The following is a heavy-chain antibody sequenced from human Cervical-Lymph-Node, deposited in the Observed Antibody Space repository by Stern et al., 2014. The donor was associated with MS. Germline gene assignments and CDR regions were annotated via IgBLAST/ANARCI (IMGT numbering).Heavy chain of an antibody. CDR3: AREVGSLAMDV. D-gene: IGHD1-1*01. CDR1: GDTFTDYA. Sequence: QVQLVQSWAEVKKPGSSVKVSCKASGDTFTDYAISWVRQAPGQGPEWMGGITPIFGSADYAQKFQGRLTITADRSTSTAYMDLSSLTSEDTAVYYCAREVGSLAMDVWGQGTTVIVSS. CDR2: ITPIFGSA. J-gene: IGHJ6*01. V-gene: IGHV1-69*06.